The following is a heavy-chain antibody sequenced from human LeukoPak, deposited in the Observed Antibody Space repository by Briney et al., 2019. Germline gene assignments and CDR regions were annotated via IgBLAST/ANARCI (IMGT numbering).Heavy chain of an antibody. J-gene: IGHJ4*02. V-gene: IGHV3-30*18. CDR3: AKRAVDGLKPLFDN. Sequence: GGSLRLSCAASGFTFSTYVMHWVRQAPGKGLEWVAAISYDGSNEYYADSVKGRFTISRDNFKNTLYLQMNSLRPEDTALYYCAKRAVDGLKPLFDNWGQGTLVTVSS. CDR1: GFTFSTYV. D-gene: IGHD6-19*01. CDR2: ISYDGSNE.